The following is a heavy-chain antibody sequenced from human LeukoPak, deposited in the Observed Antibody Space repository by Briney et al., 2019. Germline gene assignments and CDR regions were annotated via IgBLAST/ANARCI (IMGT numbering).Heavy chain of an antibody. CDR3: AGGYYYMDV. V-gene: IGHV4-59*03. CDR1: GGSISDDY. CDR2: IHYSGTT. D-gene: IGHD3-10*01. Sequence: SETLSLTCTVSGGSISDDYWSWLRQPPGKGLEWIAYIHYSGTTNYNPSLKSRVSISIGTSKKQFSLKLSSVTAADTAVYYCAGGYYYMDVWGKGTTVTVSS. J-gene: IGHJ6*03.